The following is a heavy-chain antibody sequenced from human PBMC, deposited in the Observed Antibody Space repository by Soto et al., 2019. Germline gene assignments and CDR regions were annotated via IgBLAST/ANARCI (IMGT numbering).Heavy chain of an antibody. D-gene: IGHD6-19*01. CDR3: ARGYSSGWTPGRAGFDC. J-gene: IGHJ4*02. CDR2: IIPILGIA. V-gene: IGHV1-69*02. CDR1: GGTFSSYT. Sequence: QVQLVQSGAEVKKPGSSVKVSCKASGGTFSSYTISWVRQAPGQGLEWMGRIIPILGIANYAQKFQGRVTITADKSTSTAYMELSSLRSEDTAVYYCARGYSSGWTPGRAGFDCWGQGTLVTVSS.